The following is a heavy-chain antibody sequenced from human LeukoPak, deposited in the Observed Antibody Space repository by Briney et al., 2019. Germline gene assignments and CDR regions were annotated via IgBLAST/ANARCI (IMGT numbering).Heavy chain of an antibody. J-gene: IGHJ3*01. CDR3: AKAEAARPYDAFDF. V-gene: IGHV3-23*01. Sequence: PGGSLRLSCAASGFTFSSYAMSWVRQAPGKGLEGVSAISGRGGSTYYADSVKGRFTISRDNSKNTLYLQMNSLRAEDTAVYYCAKAEAARPYDAFDFWAQGTMVTVSS. D-gene: IGHD6-6*01. CDR2: ISGRGGST. CDR1: GFTFSSYA.